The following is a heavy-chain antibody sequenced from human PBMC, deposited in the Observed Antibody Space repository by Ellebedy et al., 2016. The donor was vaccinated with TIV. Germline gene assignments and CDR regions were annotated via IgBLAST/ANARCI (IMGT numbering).Heavy chain of an antibody. D-gene: IGHD2-21*02. Sequence: GESLKISCAASGFTFNSHWMHWVRQAPGKGLVWVPRINSDGSSTSYADSVEGRFTISRDNAKNTLYLQMNSLRAEDTAVYYCARGGGCGSGDCWAFDYWGQGTLVTVSS. CDR2: INSDGSST. J-gene: IGHJ4*02. V-gene: IGHV3-74*01. CDR3: ARGGGCGSGDCWAFDY. CDR1: GFTFNSHW.